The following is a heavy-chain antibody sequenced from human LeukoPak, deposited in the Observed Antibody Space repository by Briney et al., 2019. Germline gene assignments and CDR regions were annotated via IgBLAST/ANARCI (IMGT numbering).Heavy chain of an antibody. V-gene: IGHV4-34*01. Sequence: SETLSLTCAVYGGSFSGYYWSWIRQSPGKGLEWIGENNLSGRINYNPSLKSRVTISVDTSKNQFSLKLSSVTAADTAVYHCARGRRIVVVIGATRTHRDYYMDVWGKGTTVTVSS. CDR2: NNLSGRI. CDR1: GGSFSGYY. D-gene: IGHD2-15*01. J-gene: IGHJ6*03. CDR3: ARGRRIVVVIGATRTHRDYYMDV.